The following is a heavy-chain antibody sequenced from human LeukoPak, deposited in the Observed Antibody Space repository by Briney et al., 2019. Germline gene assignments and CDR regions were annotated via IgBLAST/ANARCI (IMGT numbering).Heavy chain of an antibody. D-gene: IGHD3-22*01. J-gene: IGHJ4*02. V-gene: IGHV3-7*01. CDR3: AGDLYYESSGPYRY. Sequence: PGGSLRLSCAASGFTFSSYWMSWVRQAPGKVLEWVATIKPDGSEKSYVDSVKGRFTIPRDNAKHPPSLQTNSLRAADPALSYCAGDLYYESSGPYRYWGQGTLVTVPS. CDR2: IKPDGSEK. CDR1: GFTFSSYW.